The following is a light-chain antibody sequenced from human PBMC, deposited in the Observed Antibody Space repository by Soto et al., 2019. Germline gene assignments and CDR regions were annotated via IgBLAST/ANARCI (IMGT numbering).Light chain of an antibody. CDR3: QSYDGSNHGV. CDR2: EDS. V-gene: IGLV6-57*04. Sequence: NFMLTQPHSVSASPGKTVNISCTRSRGTIASNYVQWYQQRPGSAPTTVIDEDSHRPSGVTDRFSGSIDSSSHSASFTISGLRTEDEADYYCQSYDGSNHGVFGGGTKLTVL. J-gene: IGLJ3*02. CDR1: RGTIASNY.